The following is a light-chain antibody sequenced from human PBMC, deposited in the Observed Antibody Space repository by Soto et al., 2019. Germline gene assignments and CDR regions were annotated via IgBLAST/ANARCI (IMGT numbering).Light chain of an antibody. J-gene: IGKJ4*01. CDR3: QQYKQWPVA. Sequence: VMTQSPTTLSVSPGERATLSCRASHSVGSILAWYQQNPGQAPRLLIYGASTRATGVPARFSGSGSATQFTLTISSLQSEDSGFYYCQQYKQWPVAFGGGTKVEIK. V-gene: IGKV3-15*01. CDR1: HSVGSI. CDR2: GAS.